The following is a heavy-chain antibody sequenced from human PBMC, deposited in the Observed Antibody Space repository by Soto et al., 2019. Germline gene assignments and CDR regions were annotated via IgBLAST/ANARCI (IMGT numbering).Heavy chain of an antibody. V-gene: IGHV1-69*13. CDR3: ASSREGSYYFDY. D-gene: IGHD1-26*01. CDR1: GGTFSSYA. CDR2: IIPIFGTA. J-gene: IGHJ4*02. Sequence: SVKVSCKASGGTFSSYAISWVRQAPGQGLEWMGGIIPIFGTANYAQKFQGRVTITADESTSTAYMELSSLRSEDTAVYYCASSREGSYYFDYWGQGTLVTVSS.